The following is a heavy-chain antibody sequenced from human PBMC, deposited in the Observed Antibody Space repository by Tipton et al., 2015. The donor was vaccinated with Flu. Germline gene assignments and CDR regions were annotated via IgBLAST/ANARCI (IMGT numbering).Heavy chain of an antibody. D-gene: IGHD5-18*01. Sequence: QSGPEVKKPGASVKVSCEASGYTFTSNGISWVRQAPGQGLEWLGWINAYNGNTVYAQKVQYRVTLTRDTSMSTTYMELRSLRSDDTAVYFCARDLVPDTAMPEGASDYWGQGTLVTVSS. CDR1: GYTFTSNG. J-gene: IGHJ4*02. CDR3: ARDLVPDTAMPEGASDY. CDR2: INAYNGNT. V-gene: IGHV1-18*04.